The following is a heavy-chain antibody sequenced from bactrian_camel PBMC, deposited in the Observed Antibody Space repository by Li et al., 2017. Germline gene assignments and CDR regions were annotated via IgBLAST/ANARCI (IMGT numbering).Heavy chain of an antibody. CDR1: RHTSSPELNTRS. D-gene: IGHD4*01. Sequence: HVQLVESGGGSVQAGGSLRLSCTASRHTSSPELNTRSMAWFRQAPGKEHEGVVGREGVAAIARDGSTTYADSVKGRFTISRDSGKQTLYLQMDSLKTEDTAVYYCAAEWRGVAPDIATMCSNEYNIWGQGTQVTVS. CDR2: IARDGST. J-gene: IGHJ4*01. CDR3: AAEWRGVAPDIATMCSNEYNI. V-gene: IGHV3S53*01.